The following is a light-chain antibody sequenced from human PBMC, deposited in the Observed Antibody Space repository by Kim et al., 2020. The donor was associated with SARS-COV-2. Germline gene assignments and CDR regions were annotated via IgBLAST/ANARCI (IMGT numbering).Light chain of an antibody. J-gene: IGKJ2*03. CDR3: QQSHGFPYS. CDR2: AAS. CDR1: QSISNS. V-gene: IGKV1-39*01. Sequence: SACVGDRIIITCRASQSISNSLNWYQQKPGKAPNLLFYAASSLQSGVPSRFSGSGSGTDFTLTISNLQPEDFAIYYCQQSHGFPYSFGQGTKLEIK.